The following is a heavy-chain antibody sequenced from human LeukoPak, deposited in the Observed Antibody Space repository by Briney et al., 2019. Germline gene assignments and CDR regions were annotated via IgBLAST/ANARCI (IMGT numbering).Heavy chain of an antibody. Sequence: PGGSLRLSCAASGFTFSTYAISWVRQAPGKGLEWVSSISSTSNYIFYADSVRGRFTISRDNAKNSLYLQMDSLRAEDTAVYYCARGGIITSYAFEIWGQGAMVTVSS. CDR1: GFTFSTYA. CDR2: ISSTSNYI. J-gene: IGHJ3*02. V-gene: IGHV3-21*01. D-gene: IGHD1-26*01. CDR3: ARGGIITSYAFEI.